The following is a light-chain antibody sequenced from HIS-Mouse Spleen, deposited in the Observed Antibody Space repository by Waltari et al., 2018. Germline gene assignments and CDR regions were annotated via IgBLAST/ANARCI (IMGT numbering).Light chain of an antibody. CDR1: SSNIGSNY. CDR3: AAWDDSLSGYV. V-gene: IGLV1-47*01. Sequence: QSVLTQPPSASGTPGQRVTISCSGSSSNIGSNYVYWYKQLPGTAPKLLIYRNNQRPSGVPVRFSGSKSGTSASLAISGLRSEDEADYYCAAWDDSLSGYVFGTGTKVTVL. J-gene: IGLJ1*01. CDR2: RNN.